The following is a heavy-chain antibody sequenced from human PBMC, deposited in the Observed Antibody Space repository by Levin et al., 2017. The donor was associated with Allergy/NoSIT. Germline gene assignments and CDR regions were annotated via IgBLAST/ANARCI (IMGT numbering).Heavy chain of an antibody. CDR1: GLTISSQS. CDR3: TTNAKFGEYGMDV. J-gene: IGHJ6*02. V-gene: IGHV3-48*04. D-gene: IGHD3-10*01. Sequence: GGSLRLSCAASGLTISSQSMNWVRQAPGAGLEFVSYISRSSSTIKYADSVKGRFTISRDNAQNSLYLQMNSLRVEDTAIYYCTTNAKFGEYGMDVWGQGTTVTVSS. CDR2: ISRSSSTI.